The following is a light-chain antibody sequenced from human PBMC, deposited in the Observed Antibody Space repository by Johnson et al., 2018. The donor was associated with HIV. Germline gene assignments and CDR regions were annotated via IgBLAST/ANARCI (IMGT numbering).Light chain of an antibody. CDR3: GTWDSSLVGV. CDR1: SSNIGSNT. J-gene: IGLJ1*01. V-gene: IGLV1-44*01. CDR2: SNN. Sequence: HSVLTQPPSASGTPGQRVTISCSGSSSNIGSNTVNWYQQLPGTAPKLLIYSNNQRPSGVPDRFSGSKSGTSATLGITGLQTGDEADYYCGTWDSSLVGVFGTGTKVTVL.